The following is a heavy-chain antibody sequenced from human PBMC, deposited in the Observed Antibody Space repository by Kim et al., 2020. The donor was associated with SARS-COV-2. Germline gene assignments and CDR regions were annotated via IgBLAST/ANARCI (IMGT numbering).Heavy chain of an antibody. Sequence: GGSLRLSCAASGLTFSGSAMHWVRQASGKGLEWVGRIRNKANNSATAFAASVKGRFTISRDDSKTMVYLQMNSLKTEDTAVYYCTRNYYDGRYYYGMDVWGQGTTVTVSS. J-gene: IGHJ6*01. D-gene: IGHD3-22*01. CDR3: TRNYYDGRYYYGMDV. CDR1: GLTFSGSA. CDR2: IRNKANNSAT. V-gene: IGHV3-73*01.